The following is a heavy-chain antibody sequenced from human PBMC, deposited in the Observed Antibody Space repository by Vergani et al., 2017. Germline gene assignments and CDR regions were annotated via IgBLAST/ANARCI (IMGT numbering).Heavy chain of an antibody. V-gene: IGHV4-31*02. CDR1: GGSINSGGYF. CDR2: TSYTGST. D-gene: IGHD6-19*01. Sequence: QVQLQESGPGLVKPSQTLSLTCIVSGGSINSGGYFWSWIRQPPGKGLEWVGYTSYTGSTTYNPSLKSRVIVSVDTTKNQFSLKLTSVTAADTAIYYCARAPVAGNCFDPWGQGTLVTVSS. J-gene: IGHJ5*02. CDR3: ARAPVAGNCFDP.